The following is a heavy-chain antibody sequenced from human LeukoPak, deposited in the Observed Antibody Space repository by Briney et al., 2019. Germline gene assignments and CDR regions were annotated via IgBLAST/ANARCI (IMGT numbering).Heavy chain of an antibody. D-gene: IGHD5-24*01. CDR3: AKMAPAMTPPYYFYFMDV. Sequence: PGRSLRLSCAASGFTFSSYAMHWVRQAPGMGLEWVAVIAYDGSNKNYADSVKGRFTISRDNSKNTLYLQMNSLRAEDTAVYYCAKMAPAMTPPYYFYFMDVWGKGTTVTVSS. V-gene: IGHV3-30*18. CDR2: IAYDGSNK. J-gene: IGHJ6*03. CDR1: GFTFSSYA.